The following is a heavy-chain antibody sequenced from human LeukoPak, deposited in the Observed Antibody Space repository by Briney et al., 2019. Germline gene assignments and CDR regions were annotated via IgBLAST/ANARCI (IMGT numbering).Heavy chain of an antibody. Sequence: PGRSLRLSCAASGFTFSSYAMQLVRQAPGKGLEWVAVISYDGSNKYYADSVKGRFTISRDNSKNTLYLQMNSLRAEDTAVYYCARDRNYYDSSGYYSVAALDYWGQGTLVTVSS. V-gene: IGHV3-30*04. CDR1: GFTFSSYA. CDR3: ARDRNYYDSSGYYSVAALDY. CDR2: ISYDGSNK. D-gene: IGHD3-22*01. J-gene: IGHJ4*02.